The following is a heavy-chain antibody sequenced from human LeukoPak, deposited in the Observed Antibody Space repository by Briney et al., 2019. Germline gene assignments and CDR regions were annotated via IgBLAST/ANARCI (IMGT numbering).Heavy chain of an antibody. CDR1: GGSITSRSFY. J-gene: IGHJ4*02. D-gene: IGHD2-8*02. CDR3: ARHAWVGRTGFDY. CDR2: IYYSGTT. V-gene: IGHV4-39*01. Sequence: PSETLSLTCIVSGGSITSRSFYWGWIRQPPGKGLGWIGSIYYSGTTHYNPSLKSRATLSVDTSKNQFSLNLSSVTAPDTAVYYCARHAWVGRTGFDYWGRGTLVTVSS.